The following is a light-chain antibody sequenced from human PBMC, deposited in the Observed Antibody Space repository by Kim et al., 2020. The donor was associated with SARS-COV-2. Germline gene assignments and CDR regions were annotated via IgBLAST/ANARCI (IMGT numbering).Light chain of an antibody. CDR3: CSYAGSSTFDNYV. J-gene: IGLJ1*01. Sequence: QSALTQPASVSGSPGQSITISCTGTSSDVGGYNYVSWYQQHPGKAPKLMIYEVSKRPSGVSNRFSGSKSGNTASLTISGLQAEDEADYYCCSYAGSSTFDNYVIGTGTKVTVL. CDR2: EVS. CDR1: SSDVGGYNY. V-gene: IGLV2-23*02.